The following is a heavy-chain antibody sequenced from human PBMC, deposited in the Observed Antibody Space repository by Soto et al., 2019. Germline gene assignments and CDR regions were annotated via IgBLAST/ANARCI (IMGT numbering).Heavy chain of an antibody. CDR1: GYTFTSYY. D-gene: IGHD3-22*01. Sequence: GASVKVSCKASGYTFTSYYMHWVRQAPGQGLEWMGIINPSGGSTSYAQKFQGRVTMTRDTPTSTVYMELSSLRSEDMAVYYCARDKAYDSSGSAFDYWGQGTLVTVSS. CDR2: INPSGGST. J-gene: IGHJ4*02. CDR3: ARDKAYDSSGSAFDY. V-gene: IGHV1-46*03.